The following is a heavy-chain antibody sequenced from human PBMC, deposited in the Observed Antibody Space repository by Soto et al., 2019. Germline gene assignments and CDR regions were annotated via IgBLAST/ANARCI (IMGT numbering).Heavy chain of an antibody. D-gene: IGHD6-6*01. CDR2: TYYRSKWYN. J-gene: IGHJ6*02. CDR1: GDSVSSNSAA. Sequence: RSQTLSLTCAISGDSVSSNSAAWNWIRQSPSRGLEWLGRTYYRSKWYNDYAVSVKSRITINPDTSKNQFSLQLNSVTPEDTAVYYCARDIGWGYSSSSKAQTYYYGMDVWGQGTTVTVSS. V-gene: IGHV6-1*01. CDR3: ARDIGWGYSSSSKAQTYYYGMDV.